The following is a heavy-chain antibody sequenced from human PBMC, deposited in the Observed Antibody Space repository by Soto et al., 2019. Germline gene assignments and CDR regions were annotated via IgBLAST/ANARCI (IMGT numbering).Heavy chain of an antibody. Sequence: EVQLLESGGGLVQPGGSLRLSCAASGFTFSSYAMSWVRQAPGKGLEWVSAISGSGGSTYYADSVKGRFTISRDNSKNALYLPMNSLRAEDTAVYYCAKGEMGSRYYYGIDVWGQGTTVTVSS. J-gene: IGHJ6*02. V-gene: IGHV3-23*01. CDR2: ISGSGGST. CDR3: AKGEMGSRYYYGIDV. CDR1: GFTFSSYA. D-gene: IGHD3-10*01.